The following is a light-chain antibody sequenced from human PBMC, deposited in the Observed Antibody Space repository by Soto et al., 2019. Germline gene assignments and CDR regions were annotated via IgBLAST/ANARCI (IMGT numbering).Light chain of an antibody. J-gene: IGKJ1*01. V-gene: IGKV1-9*01. CDR2: AAS. Sequence: DIQLTQSPPFLSASVGDRVTLTCRASQSIGSYLAWYQQKPGKAPKLLIYAASTLQTGVPSRFSGSGSGTEFIPTISLQQPEFFASYYCQQVNTSPWTFGQGTKVEIK. CDR1: QSIGSY. CDR3: QQVNTSPWT.